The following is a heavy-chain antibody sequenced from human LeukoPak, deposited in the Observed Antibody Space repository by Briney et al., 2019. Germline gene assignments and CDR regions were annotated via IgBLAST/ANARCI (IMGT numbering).Heavy chain of an antibody. CDR3: ARGTIFGVVMSE. D-gene: IGHD3-3*01. Sequence: SVKVSCKASGGTFSSYAISWVRQAPGQGLEWMGGIIPIFGTANYAQKFQGRVTITTDESTSTAYMELSSLRSEDTAVYYCARGTIFGVVMSEWGQGTLVTVSS. CDR1: GGTFSSYA. J-gene: IGHJ4*02. CDR2: IIPIFGTA. V-gene: IGHV1-69*05.